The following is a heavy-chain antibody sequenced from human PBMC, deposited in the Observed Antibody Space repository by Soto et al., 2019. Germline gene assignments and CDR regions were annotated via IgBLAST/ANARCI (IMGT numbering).Heavy chain of an antibody. D-gene: IGHD1-1*01. CDR1: GGSISRYY. J-gene: IGHJ4*02. CDR2: IYYSGST. V-gene: IGHV4-59*01. CDR3: ARERTGDPTFFDY. Sequence: SETLSLTCTVSGGSISRYYWSWIRQPPGKGLEWIGYIYYSGSTNYNPSLKSRVTISVDTSKNQFSLKLTSVTVADTAVYYCARERTGDPTFFDYWGQGTLVTVSS.